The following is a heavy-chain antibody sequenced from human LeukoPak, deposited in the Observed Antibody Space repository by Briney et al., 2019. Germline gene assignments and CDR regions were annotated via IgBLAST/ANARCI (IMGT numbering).Heavy chain of an antibody. CDR1: GFTFSDYY. V-gene: IGHV3-11*01. Sequence: GGSLRLSCAASGFTFSDYYMSWIRQAPGKGLEWVSYISSSGSTIYYADSVKGRFTISRDNAKNSLYLQMNSLRAEDTAVYYCAGDLQYSSGWYRDWGQGTLVTVSS. CDR2: ISSSGSTI. CDR3: AGDLQYSSGWYRD. J-gene: IGHJ4*02. D-gene: IGHD6-19*01.